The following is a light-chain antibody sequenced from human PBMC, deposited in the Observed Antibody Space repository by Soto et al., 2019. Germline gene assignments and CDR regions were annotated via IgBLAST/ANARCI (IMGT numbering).Light chain of an antibody. CDR2: GNS. CDR1: SSNIGAGYD. Sequence: QAVVTQPPSVSGAPGQRVTISCTGSSSNIGAGYDVHWYQQLPGTAPKLLIYGNSNRPSGVPDRFSGSKSGISASLAITGLQAEDEAYYYCQSYDSSLSGVVFGGGTKLTVL. CDR3: QSYDSSLSGVV. V-gene: IGLV1-40*01. J-gene: IGLJ2*01.